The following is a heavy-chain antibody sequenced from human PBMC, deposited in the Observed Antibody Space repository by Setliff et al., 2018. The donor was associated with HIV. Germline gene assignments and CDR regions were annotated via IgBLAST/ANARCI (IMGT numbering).Heavy chain of an antibody. D-gene: IGHD2-21*02. CDR3: AICGGDGYSLDY. CDR1: GGSISGYY. Sequence: SETLSLTCTVSGGSISGYYWSWIRQPPGKGLEWIGYIYTSGSTNYNPSLKNRVTISVDTSKNTFSLKLSSVAAADTAVYYCAICGGDGYSLDYWGQGTLVTVSS. CDR2: IYTSGST. J-gene: IGHJ4*02. V-gene: IGHV4-4*08.